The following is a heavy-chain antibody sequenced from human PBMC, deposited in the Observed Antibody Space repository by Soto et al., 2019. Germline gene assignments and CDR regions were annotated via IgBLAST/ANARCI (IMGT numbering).Heavy chain of an antibody. J-gene: IGHJ6*02. CDR1: GFTFSRYD. CDR2: IGAAGDT. Sequence: GGSLRLSCAASGFTFSRYDMHWVRQGPGKGLEWVSAIGAAGDTSYPGSVKGRFTISRVNAKNSLFLQMNNLRAGDTAVYYCARGSRAARQTYYGMDVWGQGTTVTVSS. V-gene: IGHV3-13*01. CDR3: ARGSRAARQTYYGMDV. D-gene: IGHD6-6*01.